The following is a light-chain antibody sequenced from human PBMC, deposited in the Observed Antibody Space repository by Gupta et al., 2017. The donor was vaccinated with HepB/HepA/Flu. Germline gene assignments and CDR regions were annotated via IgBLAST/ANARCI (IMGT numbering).Light chain of an antibody. J-gene: IGKJ4*01. V-gene: IGKV3-15*01. CDR3: QQDDDWPIT. CDR2: AAS. Sequence: EIVMTQSPATLSVSPGERATLSCRASQSVSDKLAWYQQKPGQAPRLLIYAASTRAPGVAARFSGSGSGTEFTLSISSLQSEDFAIYYCQQDDDWPITFGGGTKVEIK. CDR1: QSVSDK.